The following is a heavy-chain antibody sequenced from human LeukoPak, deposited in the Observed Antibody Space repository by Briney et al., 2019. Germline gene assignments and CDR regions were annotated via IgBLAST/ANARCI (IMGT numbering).Heavy chain of an antibody. CDR1: GGSVNSYY. V-gene: IGHV4-59*02. CDR3: ARVVAAARPPYYFDY. CDR2: IYYSGST. Sequence: SETLSLTCTVSGGSVNSYYWSWIRQPPGKGLEWIGYIYYSGSTNYNPSLKSRVTISVDTSKNQFSLKLSSVTAADTAVYYCARVVAAARPPYYFDYWGQGTLVTVSS. D-gene: IGHD6-13*01. J-gene: IGHJ4*02.